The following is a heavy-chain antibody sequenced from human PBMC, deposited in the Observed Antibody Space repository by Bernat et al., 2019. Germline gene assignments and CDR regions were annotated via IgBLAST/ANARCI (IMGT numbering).Heavy chain of an antibody. J-gene: IGHJ2*01. CDR1: GGSFSGYY. CDR2: IYHSGSN. Sequence: QVQLQQWGAGLLKPSETLSLTCAVYGGSFSGYYWGWIRQPPGKGLEWIGSIYHSGSNYYNPSLKSRVTISVDTSKNQFSLKLSSVTAADTAVYYCARGGGVSIMITQFDLWGRGTLVTVSS. V-gene: IGHV4-34*01. CDR3: ARGGGVSIMITQFDL. D-gene: IGHD3-16*01.